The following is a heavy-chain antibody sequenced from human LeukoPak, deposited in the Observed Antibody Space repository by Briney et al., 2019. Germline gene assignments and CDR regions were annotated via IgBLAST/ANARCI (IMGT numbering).Heavy chain of an antibody. CDR1: GFTFSSYG. D-gene: IGHD3-10*01. Sequence: GGSLRLSCAASGFTFSSYGMHWVRQAPGKGLEWVSAISGSGGSTYYADSVKGRFTISRDNSKNTLYLQMNSLRAEDTAVYYCAKDRDLHEESGLRPFDYWGQGTLVTVSS. CDR3: AKDRDLHEESGLRPFDY. V-gene: IGHV3-23*01. J-gene: IGHJ4*02. CDR2: ISGSGGST.